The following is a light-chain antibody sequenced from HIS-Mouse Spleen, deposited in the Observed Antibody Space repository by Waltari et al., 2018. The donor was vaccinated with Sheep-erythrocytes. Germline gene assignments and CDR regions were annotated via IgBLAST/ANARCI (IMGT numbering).Light chain of an antibody. CDR1: SSDVGGYND. CDR2: DVS. V-gene: IGLV2-11*01. CDR3: CSYAGSYNHV. Sequence: QSALTQPRSVSGSPGQSVTIPCPGTSSDVGGYNDVSWYQQPPGKAPKLMIYDVSKRPSGVPDRFSGSKSGNTASLTISGLQAEDEADYYCCSYAGSYNHVFATGTKVTVL. J-gene: IGLJ1*01.